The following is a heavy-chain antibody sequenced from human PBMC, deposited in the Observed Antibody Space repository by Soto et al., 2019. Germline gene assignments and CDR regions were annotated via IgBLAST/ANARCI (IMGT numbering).Heavy chain of an antibody. CDR3: ARGYCSSTSCYLIDY. CDR2: IYYSGST. J-gene: IGHJ4*02. CDR1: GRSISSGGYY. V-gene: IGHV4-31*03. D-gene: IGHD2-2*01. Sequence: PSETLSLTCTVSGRSISSGGYYWSWIRQHPGKGLEWIGYIYYSGSTYYNPSLKSRVTISVDTSKNQFSLKLSSVTAADTAVYYCARGYCSSTSCYLIDYWGQGTLVTVSS.